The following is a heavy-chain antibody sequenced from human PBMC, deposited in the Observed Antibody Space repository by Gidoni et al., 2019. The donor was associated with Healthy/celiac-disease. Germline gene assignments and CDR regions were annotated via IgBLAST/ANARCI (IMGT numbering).Heavy chain of an antibody. Sequence: QITLKESGPTLVKPTQTPTLTCTFSGFSLSTSGVGVGWIRQPPGKALEWLALIYWDDDTRYIPSLKSRLTITKDTSKNQVVHTMTNMDPVDTATYYCAHFSSSSRLFDYGSQGNLVTVSS. V-gene: IGHV2-5*02. J-gene: IGHJ4*02. CDR3: AHFSSSSRLFDY. D-gene: IGHD6-6*01. CDR2: IYWDDDT. CDR1: GFSLSTSGVG.